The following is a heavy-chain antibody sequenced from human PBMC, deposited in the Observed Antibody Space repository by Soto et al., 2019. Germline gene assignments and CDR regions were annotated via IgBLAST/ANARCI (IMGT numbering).Heavy chain of an antibody. Sequence: QVQLVQSGAEVKKPGSSMKVSCKASGGTFSSKTISWVRQAPGQGLEWVGGIIPIFATPLFAQKFQGRVTITADEITNTAYMELSSLRSEDTAVYYCARRLGSYDAFDMWGHGTMVTVSS. CDR3: ARRLGSYDAFDM. CDR2: IIPIFATP. V-gene: IGHV1-69*12. J-gene: IGHJ3*02. D-gene: IGHD3-10*01. CDR1: GGTFSSKT.